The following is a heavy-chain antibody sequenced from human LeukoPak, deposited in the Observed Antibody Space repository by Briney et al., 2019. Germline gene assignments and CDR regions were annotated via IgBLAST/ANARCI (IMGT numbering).Heavy chain of an antibody. Sequence: GGSLRLSCAASGFTVTSNYMSWVRQAPGKGLEWVSVIYSGGSTFYADSVKGRFTISRDNSKNTVYFQMNSLRAEDTAVYYCAREDYYGSGSWDWGQGTMVTVSS. CDR2: IYSGGST. V-gene: IGHV3-66*01. CDR3: AREDYYGSGSWD. CDR1: GFTVTSNY. D-gene: IGHD3-10*01. J-gene: IGHJ3*01.